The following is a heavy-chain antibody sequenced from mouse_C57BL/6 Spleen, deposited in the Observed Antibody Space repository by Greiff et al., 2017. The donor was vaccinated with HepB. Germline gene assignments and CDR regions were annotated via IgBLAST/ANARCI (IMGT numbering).Heavy chain of an antibody. V-gene: IGHV1-52*01. J-gene: IGHJ4*01. CDR2: IDPSDSET. D-gene: IGHD2-3*01. Sequence: QVQLQQPGAELVRPGSSVKLSCKASGYTFTSYWMHWVKQRPIQGLEWIGNIDPSDSETHYNQKFKDKATLTVDKSSSTAYMQLSSLTSEDSAVYYCARYDGYYKAMDYWGQGTSVTVSS. CDR1: GYTFTSYW. CDR3: ARYDGYYKAMDY.